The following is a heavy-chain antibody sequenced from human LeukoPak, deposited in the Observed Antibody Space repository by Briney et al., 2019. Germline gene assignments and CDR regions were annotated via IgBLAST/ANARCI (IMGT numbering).Heavy chain of an antibody. D-gene: IGHD2-8*01. J-gene: IGHJ4*02. Sequence: GGSLRLSCAASGFTFRNYAMNWVRQAPGKGLEWVAGIGGGDDIEYADSVKGRFTGSRDDSKNTLYLQMSSLRIEDTAVYYCTKDAAPFNAIWDYFDSWGQGTLVTVSA. CDR1: GFTFRNYA. V-gene: IGHV3-23*01. CDR2: IGGGDDI. CDR3: TKDAAPFNAIWDYFDS.